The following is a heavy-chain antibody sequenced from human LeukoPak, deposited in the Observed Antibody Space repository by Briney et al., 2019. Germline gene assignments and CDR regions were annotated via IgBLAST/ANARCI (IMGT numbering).Heavy chain of an antibody. CDR1: GGSFSGYY. J-gene: IGHJ4*02. D-gene: IGHD4-23*01. CDR3: ARAGGYGGALGY. Sequence: SETLSLTCAVYGGSFSGYYWSWIRQPPGKGLEWIGYIYSSGSTNYNPSLKSRVTISVDTSKNQFSLKLSSVTAADTAVYYCARAGGYGGALGYWGQGTLVTVSP. V-gene: IGHV4-59*01. CDR2: IYSSGST.